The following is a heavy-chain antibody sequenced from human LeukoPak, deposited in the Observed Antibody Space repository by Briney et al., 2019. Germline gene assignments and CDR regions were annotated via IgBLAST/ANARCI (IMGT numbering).Heavy chain of an antibody. J-gene: IGHJ4*02. D-gene: IGHD7-27*01. Sequence: SHTLSLTCAISGDSVPRNSAAWHWIKQSPSRGLEWLGRTYYRSKRYNDYADSVKSRITINPDTSTNQFSLQLNSVTPEDTAVYYCARGVIGDRRYFDYWGQGNLVSVSS. CDR3: ARGVIGDRRYFDY. V-gene: IGHV6-1*01. CDR1: GDSVPRNSAA. CDR2: TYYRSKRYN.